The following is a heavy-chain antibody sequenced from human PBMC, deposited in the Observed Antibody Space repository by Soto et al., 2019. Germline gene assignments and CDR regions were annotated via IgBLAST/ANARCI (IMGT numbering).Heavy chain of an antibody. J-gene: IGHJ4*02. Sequence: QVQLQESGPGLVKPSETLSLTCTVSGGSISSYYWSRIRQPAGKGLGWIGRIYTSGSTNYNPTLKSRVTMSVDTSKNQFSLKLSSVTAADTAVYYCAREVVVVTACSFDYWGQGTLVTASS. V-gene: IGHV4-4*07. CDR3: AREVVVVTACSFDY. D-gene: IGHD2-21*02. CDR2: IYTSGST. CDR1: GGSISSYY.